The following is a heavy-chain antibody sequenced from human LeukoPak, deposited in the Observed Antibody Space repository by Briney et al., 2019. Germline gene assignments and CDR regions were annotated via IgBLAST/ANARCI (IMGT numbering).Heavy chain of an antibody. Sequence: GESLKISCKGSGYSFTSYWIVWVRQMPGKGLEWMGIIYPGDSDSRYSPSFQGQVTISADKSISTAYLQWSSLKASDTAMYYCATRHKLRGGSYYFDYWGQGTLVTVSS. D-gene: IGHD3-16*01. J-gene: IGHJ4*02. CDR2: IYPGDSDS. CDR1: GYSFTSYW. CDR3: ATRHKLRGGSYYFDY. V-gene: IGHV5-51*01.